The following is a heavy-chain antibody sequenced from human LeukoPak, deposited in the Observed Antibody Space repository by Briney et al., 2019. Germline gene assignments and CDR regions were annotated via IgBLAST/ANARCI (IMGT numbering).Heavy chain of an antibody. CDR3: ARGISMILVPTSFDY. CDR2: ISNNGGST. CDR1: GFTFSNYT. V-gene: IGHV3-64*01. Sequence: GGSLRLSCAASGFTFSNYTMHWVRQAPGTGLEHISAISNNGGSTYYANSVKGRFSISRDNSKNTLYLQMRSLRAEDMALYYCARGISMILVPTSFDYWGQRTLVAVSS. D-gene: IGHD3-22*01. J-gene: IGHJ4*02.